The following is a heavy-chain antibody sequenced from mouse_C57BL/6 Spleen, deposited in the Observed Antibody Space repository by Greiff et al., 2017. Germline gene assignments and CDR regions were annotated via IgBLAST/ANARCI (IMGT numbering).Heavy chain of an antibody. Sequence: VKQSCKASGYTFTSYWMHWVKQRPIQGLEWIGNIDPSDSETHYNQKFKDKATLTVDKSSSTAYMQLSSLTSEDSAVYYCARWLPDAMDYWGQGTSVTVSS. CDR1: GYTFTSYW. V-gene: IGHV1-52*01. CDR3: ARWLPDAMDY. D-gene: IGHD2-2*01. CDR2: IDPSDSET. J-gene: IGHJ4*01.